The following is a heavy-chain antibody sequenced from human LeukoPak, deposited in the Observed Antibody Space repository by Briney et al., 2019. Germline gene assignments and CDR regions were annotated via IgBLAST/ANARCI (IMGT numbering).Heavy chain of an antibody. Sequence: GGSLRLSCVASGFAFSTYGLHWVRQAPGKGLQWVAVISDDGGDKTYADSVKGRFTISRDNSKNTLYLQMNSLRAEDTAVYYCAKRDCSSTSCYYYYYYMDVWGKGTTVTVSS. CDR1: GFAFSTYG. J-gene: IGHJ6*03. CDR3: AKRDCSSTSCYYYYYYMDV. V-gene: IGHV3-30*18. D-gene: IGHD2-2*01. CDR2: ISDDGGDK.